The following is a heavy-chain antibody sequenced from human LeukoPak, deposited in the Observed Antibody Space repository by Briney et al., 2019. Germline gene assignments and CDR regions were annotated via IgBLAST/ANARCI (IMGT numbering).Heavy chain of an antibody. V-gene: IGHV3-9*01. CDR2: ISWNSGSI. CDR1: GFTFSGFW. D-gene: IGHD6-19*01. CDR3: AKGIAVAGTPYFQH. J-gene: IGHJ1*01. Sequence: GGSLRLSCAASGFTFSGFWMHWVRQAPWKGLEWVSGISWNSGSIDYADSVKGRFTISRDNAKNSLYLQMNSLRAEDTALYYCAKGIAVAGTPYFQHWGQGTLVTVSS.